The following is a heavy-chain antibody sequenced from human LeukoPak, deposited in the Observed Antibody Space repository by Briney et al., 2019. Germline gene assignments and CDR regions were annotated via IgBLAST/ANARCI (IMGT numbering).Heavy chain of an antibody. CDR2: ISYDGSNK. CDR3: TSWGDTTAEYFQR. Sequence: GGSLRLSCAASGFTFSSYAMHWVRQAPGKGLEWVAVISYDGSNKYYADSVKGRFTISRDNAQNSMYLQMNSLRVEDTAVYYCTSWGDTTAEYFQRWGQDTLVTVSS. CDR1: GFTFSSYA. D-gene: IGHD2-21*02. V-gene: IGHV3-30-3*01. J-gene: IGHJ1*01.